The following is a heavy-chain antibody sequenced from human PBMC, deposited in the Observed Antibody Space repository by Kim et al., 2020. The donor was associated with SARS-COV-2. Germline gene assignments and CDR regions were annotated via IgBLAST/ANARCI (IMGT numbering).Heavy chain of an antibody. J-gene: IGHJ4*02. Sequence: GGSLRLSCAASGFTFSSYAMSWVRQAPGKGLEWVSAISGSGGSTYYADSVKGRFTISRDNSKNTLYLQMNSLRAEDTAVYYCAKDRDRLNRYPSDRISGSRRVGFGFDYWGQGTLVTVSS. CDR2: ISGSGGST. CDR3: AKDRDRLNRYPSDRISGSRRVGFGFDY. CDR1: GFTFSSYA. V-gene: IGHV3-23*01. D-gene: IGHD1-26*01.